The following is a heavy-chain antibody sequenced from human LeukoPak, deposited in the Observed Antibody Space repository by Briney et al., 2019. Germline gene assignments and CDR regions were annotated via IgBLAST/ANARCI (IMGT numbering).Heavy chain of an antibody. CDR1: GGSISTYY. J-gene: IGHJ6*02. Sequence: SETLSLTCTVSGGSISTYYWSWIRQPPGKGLEWIGYIYYSGGSTNYNPSLKSRVTISVDTSKNQFSLKLSSVTAADTAVYYCARGGSGYDSFYYYGMDVWGQGTTVTVSS. V-gene: IGHV4-59*08. D-gene: IGHD5-12*01. CDR3: ARGGSGYDSFYYYGMDV. CDR2: IYYSGGST.